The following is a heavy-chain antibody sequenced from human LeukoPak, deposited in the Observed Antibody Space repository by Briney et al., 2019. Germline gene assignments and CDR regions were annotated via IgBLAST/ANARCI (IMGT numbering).Heavy chain of an antibody. CDR1: GGSISSYY. CDR3: ARAWSYYPNYYLDY. J-gene: IGHJ4*02. Sequence: SETLSLTCTVSGGSISSYYWSWIRQPPGKGLEWIGYIYYSGSTNYNPSLKSRVTISVDTSKNQFSLKLSSVTAADTAVYYCARAWSYYPNYYLDYWGQGTLVTVSS. D-gene: IGHD3-10*01. CDR2: IYYSGST. V-gene: IGHV4-59*01.